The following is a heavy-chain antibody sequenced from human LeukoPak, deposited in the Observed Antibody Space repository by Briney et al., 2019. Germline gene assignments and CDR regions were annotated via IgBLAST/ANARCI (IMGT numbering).Heavy chain of an antibody. V-gene: IGHV4-34*01. Sequence: SETLSPTCAVYGGSFSGYYWSWIRQPPGKGLEWIGEINHSGSTNYNPSLKSRVTLSVDTSKNQFSLKLSSVTAADAAVYYCARGDRVDSSSWYNWFDPWGQGTLVTVSS. CDR2: INHSGST. CDR1: GGSFSGYY. CDR3: ARGDRVDSSSWYNWFDP. J-gene: IGHJ5*02. D-gene: IGHD6-13*01.